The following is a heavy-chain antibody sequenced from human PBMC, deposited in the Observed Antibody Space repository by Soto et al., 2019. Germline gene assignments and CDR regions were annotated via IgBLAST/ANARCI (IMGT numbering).Heavy chain of an antibody. CDR2: IYYSGST. CDR3: ATGEIPVGPYYFDY. Sequence: SETLSLTCTVSGGSISSYYWSWIRQPPGKGLEWIGYIYYSGSTNYNPSLKSRVTISVDTSKNQFSLKLSSVTAADTAVYYCATGEIPVGPYYFDYWGQGTLVTVYS. V-gene: IGHV4-59*01. D-gene: IGHD2-15*01. CDR1: GGSISSYY. J-gene: IGHJ4*02.